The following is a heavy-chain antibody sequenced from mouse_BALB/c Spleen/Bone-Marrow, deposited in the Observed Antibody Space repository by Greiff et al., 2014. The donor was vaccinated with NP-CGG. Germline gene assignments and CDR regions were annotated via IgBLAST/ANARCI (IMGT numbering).Heavy chain of an antibody. Sequence: VQLKESGAELVKPGASVKLSCTASGFNIKNTYIHWVKQRPEQGLEWIGRIDPANVNTKYDPKFQGKATITADTSSNTAYLQLSSLTSEDTAVYYCATYYYGSSLFAYWGQGTLATVSA. J-gene: IGHJ3*01. CDR3: ATYYYGSSLFAY. D-gene: IGHD1-1*01. CDR2: IDPANVNT. CDR1: GFNIKNTY. V-gene: IGHV14-3*02.